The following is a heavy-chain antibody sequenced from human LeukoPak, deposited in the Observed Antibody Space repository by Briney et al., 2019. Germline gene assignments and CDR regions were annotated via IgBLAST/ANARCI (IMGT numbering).Heavy chain of an antibody. J-gene: IGHJ4*02. CDR2: IYYSGST. V-gene: IGHV4-39*01. Sequence: SETLSLTCTVSGGSISSSSYYWGWIRQPPGKGLEWIGSIYYSGSTYYNPSLKSRVTISVDTSKNQFSLKLSSVTAADTAVYYCARSNGDFWSGPIDYWGQGTLVTVSS. CDR1: GGSISSSSYY. D-gene: IGHD3-3*01. CDR3: ARSNGDFWSGPIDY.